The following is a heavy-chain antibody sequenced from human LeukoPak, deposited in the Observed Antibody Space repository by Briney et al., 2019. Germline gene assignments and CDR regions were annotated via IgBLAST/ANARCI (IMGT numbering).Heavy chain of an antibody. Sequence: GASVKVSCKASGYTFTNYAMHWVRQAPGQRLEWMGWINAGNDNTKYSQKFQGRVTITRDTSASTAYMELSSLRSEDTAVYYCARGNYYDRSQWVLDCWGQGTLVTVSS. J-gene: IGHJ4*02. V-gene: IGHV1-3*01. CDR3: ARGNYYDRSQWVLDC. CDR1: GYTFTNYA. CDR2: INAGNDNT. D-gene: IGHD3-22*01.